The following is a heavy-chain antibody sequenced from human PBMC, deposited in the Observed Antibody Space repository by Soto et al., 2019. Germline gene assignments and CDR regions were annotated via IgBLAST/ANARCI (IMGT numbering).Heavy chain of an antibody. V-gene: IGHV3-30-3*01. J-gene: IGHJ6*02. CDR1: GFTFSSYA. D-gene: IGHD1-26*01. Sequence: LRLSCAASGFTFSSYAMHWVRQAPGKGLEWVAVISYDGSNKYYADSVKGRFTISRDNSKNTLYLQMNSLRAEDTVVYYCASASGSYHTYYYYGMDVWGQGTTVTVSS. CDR3: ASASGSYHTYYYYGMDV. CDR2: ISYDGSNK.